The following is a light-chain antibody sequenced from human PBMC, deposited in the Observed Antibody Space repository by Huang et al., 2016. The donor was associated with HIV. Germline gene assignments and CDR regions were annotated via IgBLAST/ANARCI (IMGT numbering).Light chain of an antibody. Sequence: IQLTQSPSSLSASVGDRVSITCRASQAITNYVAWYPQKPGTAPNTLIYAASTLETGVPSRFSGSGSGTEFLLTIANLQPEDSATYYCHQHNSFPLTFGGGTRVEI. V-gene: IGKV1-9*01. J-gene: IGKJ4*01. CDR1: QAITNY. CDR3: HQHNSFPLT. CDR2: AAS.